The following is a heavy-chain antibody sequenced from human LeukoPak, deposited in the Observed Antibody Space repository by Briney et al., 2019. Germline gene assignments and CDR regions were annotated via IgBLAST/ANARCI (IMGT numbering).Heavy chain of an antibody. CDR3: ARWRTYIQGFFDP. Sequence: GGSLRLSCAASGFTFSSYWMSWVRQAPGKGLEWVAHIKGDGSDKEYVDSVKGRFTISRDNAKNSLYLQMNSLRAEDTAVYYCARWRTYIQGFFDPWGQGTLVTVSS. J-gene: IGHJ5*02. V-gene: IGHV3-7*05. D-gene: IGHD1/OR15-1a*01. CDR2: IKGDGSDK. CDR1: GFTFSSYW.